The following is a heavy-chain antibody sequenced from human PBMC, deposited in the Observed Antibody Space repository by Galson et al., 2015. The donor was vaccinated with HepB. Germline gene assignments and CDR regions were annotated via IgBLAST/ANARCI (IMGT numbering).Heavy chain of an antibody. CDR1: GYTFTVYY. V-gene: IGHV1-2*06. Sequence: SVKVSCKASGYTFTVYYLHWVRQAPGQGLEWMGRINPYTGDTKYAQRFQGRVTMTRDTAINSAYMELSRLTSDDTAVYHCARDPWRPTTYGRTGRENWFDPWGQGTLVTVSS. D-gene: IGHD3-10*01. CDR2: INPYTGDT. CDR3: ARDPWRPTTYGRTGRENWFDP. J-gene: IGHJ5*02.